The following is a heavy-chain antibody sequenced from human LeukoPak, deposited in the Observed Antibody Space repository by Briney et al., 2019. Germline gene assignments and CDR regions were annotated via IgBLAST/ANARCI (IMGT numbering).Heavy chain of an antibody. CDR1: GFTFSSYA. J-gene: IGHJ6*02. CDR3: ARVATYYYYGMDV. V-gene: IGHV3-30*04. Sequence: PGGSLRLSCAASGFTFSSYAMHWVRQAPGKGLEWVAVISYDGSNKYYADSVMGRFTISRDNSKNTLYLQMNSLRAEDTAVYYCARVATYYYYGMDVWGQGTTVTVSS. CDR2: ISYDGSNK.